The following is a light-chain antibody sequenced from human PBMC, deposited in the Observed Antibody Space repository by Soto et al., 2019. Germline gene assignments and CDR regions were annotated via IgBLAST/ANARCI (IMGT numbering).Light chain of an antibody. J-gene: IGLJ1*01. Sequence: QSALTQRPSASGTPGQRVTVSFSGSSCDIGSNYVYWYQQLPGTAPKLLIYSNNQRPSGVPDRFSGSKSGTSASLAISGLRSEDEADYYCAEWDDSMSGYVFGTVSKV. CDR2: SNN. CDR3: AEWDDSMSGYV. V-gene: IGLV1-47*02. CDR1: SCDIGSNY.